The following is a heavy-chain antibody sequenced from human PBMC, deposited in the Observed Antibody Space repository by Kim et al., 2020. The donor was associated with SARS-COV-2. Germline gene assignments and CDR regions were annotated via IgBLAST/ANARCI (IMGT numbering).Heavy chain of an antibody. J-gene: IGHJ6*02. CDR2: ISFDGSDT. Sequence: GGSLRLSCAASGFNFINYGMHWVRQAPGKGLEWVAVISFDGSDTKYADSVKGRFNISRDNSRNTLYLQMSSLRPEDTAVYYCATPPPDDDYNGDVWAQG. CDR1: GFNFINYG. CDR3: ATPPPDDDYNGDV. V-gene: IGHV3-30*03. D-gene: IGHD4-4*01.